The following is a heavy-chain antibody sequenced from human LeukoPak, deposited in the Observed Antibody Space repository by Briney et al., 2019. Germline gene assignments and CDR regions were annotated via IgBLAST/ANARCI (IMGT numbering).Heavy chain of an antibody. CDR1: GASVSSGSYS. CDR2: MFYRGST. Sequence: SETLSLTCTVSGASVSSGSYSWNWIRQPPGKGLEWIGYMFYRGSTNYNPSLKSRVTISVDSSKNQFSLNLSSVTAADTAVYHCARETYCSGGTCFFGPDYWGQGTLVTVSS. CDR3: ARETYCSGGTCFFGPDY. V-gene: IGHV4-61*01. D-gene: IGHD2-15*01. J-gene: IGHJ4*02.